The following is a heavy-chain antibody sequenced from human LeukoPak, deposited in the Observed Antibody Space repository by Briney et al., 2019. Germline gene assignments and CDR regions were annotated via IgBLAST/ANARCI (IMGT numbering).Heavy chain of an antibody. Sequence: SQTLSLTCAISGDSLSSNRAAWNWIRQSPSRSLEWLGRTYYRSKWYNDYAVSVKRLITINPDASKNQFSLQLNSVTPEDTAVYYCASDGTYKADAFDIWGQGTMVTVSS. V-gene: IGHV6-1*01. D-gene: IGHD1-14*01. CDR3: ASDGTYKADAFDI. J-gene: IGHJ3*02. CDR2: TYYRSKWYN. CDR1: GDSLSSNRAA.